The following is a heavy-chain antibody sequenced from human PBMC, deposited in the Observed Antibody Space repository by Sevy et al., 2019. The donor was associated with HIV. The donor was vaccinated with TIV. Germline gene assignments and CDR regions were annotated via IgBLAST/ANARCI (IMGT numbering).Heavy chain of an antibody. CDR3: ARDKGLYSSIGEDAFDI. J-gene: IGHJ3*02. CDR2: ISSSSSYI. V-gene: IGHV3-21*01. D-gene: IGHD6-13*01. Sequence: GESLKISCAASGFTFSSYSMNWVRQAPGKGLEWVSSISSSSSYIYHADSVKGRFTISRDNAKNSLYLQMNSLRAEDTAVYYCARDKGLYSSIGEDAFDIWGQGTMVTVSS. CDR1: GFTFSSYS.